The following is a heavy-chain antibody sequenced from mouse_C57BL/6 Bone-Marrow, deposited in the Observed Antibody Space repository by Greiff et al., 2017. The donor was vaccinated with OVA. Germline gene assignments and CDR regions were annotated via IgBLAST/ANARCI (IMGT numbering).Heavy chain of an antibody. Sequence: QVQLQQSGAELVKPGASVKLSCKASGYTFTSYWMHWVKQRPGQGLEWIGMIHPNSGSTNYNEKFKSKATLTVDKSSSTAYMQLSSLTSEDSAVYYCARRELGRGFDYWGQGTTLTVSS. D-gene: IGHD4-1*01. CDR1: GYTFTSYW. CDR2: IHPNSGST. CDR3: ARRELGRGFDY. J-gene: IGHJ2*01. V-gene: IGHV1-64*01.